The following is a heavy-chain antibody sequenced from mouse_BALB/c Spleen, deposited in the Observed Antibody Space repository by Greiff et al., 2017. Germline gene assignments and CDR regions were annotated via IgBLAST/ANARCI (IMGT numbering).Heavy chain of an antibody. J-gene: IGHJ4*01. CDR3: LLRRPYYYAMDY. CDR2: IRLKSDNYAT. V-gene: IGHV6-6*02. D-gene: IGHD1-2*01. CDR1: GFTFSSYW. Sequence: EVQVVESGGGLVQPGGSMKLSCVASGFTFSSYWMSWVRQSPEKGLEWVAEIRLKSDNYATHYAESVKGKFTISRDDSKSRLYLQMNSLRAEDTGIYYCLLRRPYYYAMDYWGQGTSGTVSS.